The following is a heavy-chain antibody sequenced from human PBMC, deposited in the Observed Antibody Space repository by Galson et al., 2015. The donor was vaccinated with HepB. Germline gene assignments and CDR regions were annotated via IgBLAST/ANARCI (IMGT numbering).Heavy chain of an antibody. D-gene: IGHD3-22*01. CDR1: GFTFSSYS. Sequence: SLRLSCAASGFTFSSYSMNWVRQAPGKGLEWVSSISSSSSYIYYADSVKGRFTIPRDNAKNSLYLQMNSLRAEDTAVYYCARGEYYYDSSGYGELDYWGQGTLVTVSS. J-gene: IGHJ4*02. CDR2: ISSSSSYI. CDR3: ARGEYYYDSSGYGELDY. V-gene: IGHV3-21*01.